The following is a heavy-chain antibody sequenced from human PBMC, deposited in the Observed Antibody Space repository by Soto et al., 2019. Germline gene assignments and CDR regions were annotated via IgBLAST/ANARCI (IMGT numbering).Heavy chain of an antibody. CDR3: ARDMSSVAWADAFDI. Sequence: VQLVESGGGVVQPGRSLRLSCAASGFTFSSYGMHWVRQAPGKGLEWVAVIWYDGSNKYYADSVKGRFTISRDNSKNTLYLQMNSLRAEDTAVYYCARDMSSVAWADAFDIWGQGTMVTVSS. CDR2: IWYDGSNK. D-gene: IGHD5-12*01. J-gene: IGHJ3*02. V-gene: IGHV3-33*01. CDR1: GFTFSSYG.